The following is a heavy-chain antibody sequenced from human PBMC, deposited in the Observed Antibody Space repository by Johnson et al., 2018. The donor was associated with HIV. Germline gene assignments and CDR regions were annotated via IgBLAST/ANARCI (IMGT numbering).Heavy chain of an antibody. V-gene: IGHV3-23*04. CDR2: ISGSGGST. CDR1: GFTFSNAW. CDR3: ARDLAGTERGNAFDI. Sequence: VQLVESGGGLAQPGGSLRLSCAASGFTFSNAWMSWVRQAPGKGLEWVSAISGSGGSTYYADSVKGRFTISRDNSKNTLYLQMNSLRAEDTAVYYCARDLAGTERGNAFDIWGQGTMVTVSS. J-gene: IGHJ3*02. D-gene: IGHD1-1*01.